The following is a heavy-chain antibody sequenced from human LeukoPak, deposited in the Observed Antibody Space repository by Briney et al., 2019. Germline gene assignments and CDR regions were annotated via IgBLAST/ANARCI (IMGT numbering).Heavy chain of an antibody. D-gene: IGHD6-19*01. V-gene: IGHV6-1*01. CDR2: TYYRSKWYN. Sequence: SQTLSPTCAISGDSVSSNSAAWNWIRQSPSRGLEWLGRTYYRSKWYNDYAVSVKSRITINPDTSKNQFSLQLNSVTPEDTAVYYCARAGIAVAGLTRPYYMDVWGKGTTVTISS. J-gene: IGHJ6*03. CDR3: ARAGIAVAGLTRPYYMDV. CDR1: GDSVSSNSAA.